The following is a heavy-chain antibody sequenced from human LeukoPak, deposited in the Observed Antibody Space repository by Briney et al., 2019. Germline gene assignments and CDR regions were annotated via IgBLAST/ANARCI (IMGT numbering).Heavy chain of an antibody. D-gene: IGHD3-16*02. Sequence: SETLSLTCSVSGASISPSYWSWLRQPPGRGLEWIGYIYHSGTTNYNTSLASRVTISLDMSKNQFSLRLSSVSAVDTAIYYCARGPPDRADIRGQGTKVTVSS. V-gene: IGHV4-59*01. CDR2: IYHSGTT. J-gene: IGHJ3*02. CDR1: GASISPSY. CDR3: ARGPPDRADI.